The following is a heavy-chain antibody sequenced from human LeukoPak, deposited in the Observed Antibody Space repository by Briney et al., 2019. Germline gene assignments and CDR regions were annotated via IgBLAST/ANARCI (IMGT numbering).Heavy chain of an antibody. CDR3: AREDYYDSSGGGAADFDY. D-gene: IGHD3-22*01. CDR2: IRFDGSSK. CDR1: AFTFSNSG. V-gene: IGHV3-30*02. Sequence: PGGSLRLSCAASAFTFSNSGTHWVRQAPGKGLEWVAFIRFDGSSKFYTDSVKGRFTISRDNSKNTLNLQMNGLRAEDTAVYYCAREDYYDSSGGGAADFDYWGQGTLVTVSS. J-gene: IGHJ4*02.